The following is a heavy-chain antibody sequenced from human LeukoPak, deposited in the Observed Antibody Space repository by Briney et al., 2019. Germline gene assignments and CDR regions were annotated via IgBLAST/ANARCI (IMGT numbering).Heavy chain of an antibody. CDR2: ISAYDGNT. J-gene: IGHJ5*02. V-gene: IGHV1-18*01. Sequence: GASVKVSCKASGYTFTSYGISWVRQAPGQGLEWMGWISAYDGNTNYAQKFQGRVTMTRDTSISTAYMELSRLRSDDTAVYYCARAGAAAIWAGIRFDPWGQGTLVTVSS. CDR1: GYTFTSYG. CDR3: ARAGAAAIWAGIRFDP. D-gene: IGHD2-2*01.